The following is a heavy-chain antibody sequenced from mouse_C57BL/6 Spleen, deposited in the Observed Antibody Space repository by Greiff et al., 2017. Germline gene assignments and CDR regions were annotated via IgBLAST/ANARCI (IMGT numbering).Heavy chain of an antibody. J-gene: IGHJ1*03. CDR2: INYDGSST. CDR1: GFTFSDYY. Sequence: DVMLVESEGGLVQPGSSMKLSCTASGFTFSDYYMAWVRQVPEKGLEWVANINYDGSSTYYLDSLKSRFIISRDNAKNILYMQMSSLKSEDTATYYCAREGGYWYFDVWGTGTTVTVSS. CDR3: AREGGYWYFDV. V-gene: IGHV5-16*01.